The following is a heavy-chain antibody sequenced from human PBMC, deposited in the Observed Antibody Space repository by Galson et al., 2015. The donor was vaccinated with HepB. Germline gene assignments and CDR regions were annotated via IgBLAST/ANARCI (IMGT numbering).Heavy chain of an antibody. CDR1: GFTFSSYG. Sequence: SLRLSCAASGFTFSSYGMHWVRQAPGKGLEWVAVIWYDGSNKYYADSVKGRFTISRDNSKNTLCLQMNSLRAEDTAVYYCARGEGDYSYGYFDYWGQGTLVTVSS. CDR3: ARGEGDYSYGYFDY. CDR2: IWYDGSNK. D-gene: IGHD5-18*01. J-gene: IGHJ4*02. V-gene: IGHV3-33*01.